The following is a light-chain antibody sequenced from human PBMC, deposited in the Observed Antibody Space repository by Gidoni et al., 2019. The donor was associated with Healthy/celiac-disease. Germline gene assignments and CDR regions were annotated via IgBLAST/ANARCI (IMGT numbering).Light chain of an antibody. J-gene: IGKJ2*01. Sequence: EIVLTQSPGTLSLSPGERATLSCRASQSVSSSYLAWDQQKPGQAPRLLIYGASSRATGIPDRFSGSGSGTDFTLTISRLEPEDFAVYYCQQYGSSRYTFXXXTKLEIK. CDR2: GAS. V-gene: IGKV3-20*01. CDR3: QQYGSSRYT. CDR1: QSVSSSY.